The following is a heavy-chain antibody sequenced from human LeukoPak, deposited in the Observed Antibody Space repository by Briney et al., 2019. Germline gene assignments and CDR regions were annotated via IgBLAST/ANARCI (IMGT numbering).Heavy chain of an antibody. Sequence: ASVKVSCKASGYTFTSYGISWVREAPGQGLEWMGWISAYNGNTNYAQKLQGRVTTTTDTSTSTAYMELRSLRSDDTAVYYCACDQARVAAAPKGYWGQGTLVTVSS. J-gene: IGHJ4*02. D-gene: IGHD6-13*01. CDR2: ISAYNGNT. V-gene: IGHV1-18*01. CDR3: ACDQARVAAAPKGY. CDR1: GYTFTSYG.